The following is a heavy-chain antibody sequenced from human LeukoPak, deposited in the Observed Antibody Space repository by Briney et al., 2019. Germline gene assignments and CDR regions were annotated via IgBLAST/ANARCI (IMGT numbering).Heavy chain of an antibody. CDR2: INPNGGSF. CDR1: GYIFTNYY. V-gene: IGHV1-46*01. CDR3: ARKWLLTAFDI. D-gene: IGHD3-22*01. Sequence: GASVNISCKASGYIFTNYYIHWIRQAPGQGLEWTGIINPNGGSFSYTQKLQGRVTMTTDTSTSTAYMELRSLRSDDTAVYYCARKWLLTAFDIWGQGTMVTVSS. J-gene: IGHJ3*02.